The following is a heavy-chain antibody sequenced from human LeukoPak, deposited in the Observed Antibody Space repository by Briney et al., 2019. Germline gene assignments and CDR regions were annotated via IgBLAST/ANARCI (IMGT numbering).Heavy chain of an antibody. CDR2: IYYSGST. Sequence: SETLSLTCTVSGGSISSYYWSWIRQPPGKGLEWIGYIYYSGSTNYNPSLKSRVTISVDTSKSQFSLKLSSVTAADTAVYYCARLAKTGTTNWFDPWGQGTLVTVSS. D-gene: IGHD1-1*01. V-gene: IGHV4-59*01. CDR3: ARLAKTGTTNWFDP. J-gene: IGHJ5*02. CDR1: GGSISSYY.